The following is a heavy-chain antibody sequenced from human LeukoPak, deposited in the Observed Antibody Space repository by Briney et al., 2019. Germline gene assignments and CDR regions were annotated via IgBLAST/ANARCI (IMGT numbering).Heavy chain of an antibody. CDR3: ARGLLTGTTYYYYYYMDV. Sequence: APGKVSCKPFGHTFTSSGVRWVPQAPGHQVEGWGWISAYNGNTSYAQKLQGRVTMTTDTSTSTAYMELRSLRSDDTAVYYCARGLLTGTTYYYYYYMDVWGKGTTVTVSS. J-gene: IGHJ6*03. CDR1: GHTFTSSG. CDR2: ISAYNGNT. V-gene: IGHV1-18*01. D-gene: IGHD1-7*01.